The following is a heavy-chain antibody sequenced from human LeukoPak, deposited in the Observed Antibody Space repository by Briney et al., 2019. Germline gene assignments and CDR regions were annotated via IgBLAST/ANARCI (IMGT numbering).Heavy chain of an antibody. V-gene: IGHV3-23*01. J-gene: IGHJ4*02. Sequence: PGGSLRLSCAASGFTFSSSAMSWVRQVPGKGLEWVSGTSASGGSTSYADSVKGRFTISRDTSRNTLDLQMNSLRAEDTAVYYCAKTGGPWDWGQGALVTVSS. CDR1: GFTFSSSA. D-gene: IGHD7-27*01. CDR2: TSASGGST. CDR3: AKTGGPWD.